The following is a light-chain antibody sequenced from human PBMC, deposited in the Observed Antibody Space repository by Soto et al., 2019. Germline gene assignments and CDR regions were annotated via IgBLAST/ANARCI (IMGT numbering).Light chain of an antibody. J-gene: IGKJ1*01. CDR2: GAS. CDR3: QQYGSSRWT. CDR1: QSVSSSY. Sequence: EIVLTQSPGTLSFSPGERATLSCSASQSVSSSYLAWYQQKPGQAPRLLIYGASSRATGIPDRFSGSGSGTDFTLTISRLEPEDFAVYYCQQYGSSRWTFGQGTKV. V-gene: IGKV3-20*01.